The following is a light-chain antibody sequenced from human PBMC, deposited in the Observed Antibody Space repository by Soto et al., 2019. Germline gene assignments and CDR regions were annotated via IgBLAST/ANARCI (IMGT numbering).Light chain of an antibody. Sequence: DIQMTQSPSSLSASVGDRVTISCRASQGISSYLAWYQQKPGKAPRLLIYAAFSLQSGVSFRFTGSGSGTDFTLTISSLQPEDVATYYCQNYNWPPFTFGPGTKVDIK. V-gene: IGKV1-27*01. CDR2: AAF. J-gene: IGKJ3*01. CDR1: QGISSY. CDR3: QNYNWPPFT.